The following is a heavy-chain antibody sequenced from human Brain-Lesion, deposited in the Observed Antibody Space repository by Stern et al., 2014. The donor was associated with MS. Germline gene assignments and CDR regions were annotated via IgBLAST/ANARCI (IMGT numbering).Heavy chain of an antibody. CDR3: ARHDSVPRPSQLYSARDRGPGYFDY. D-gene: IGHD1-26*01. CDR1: GGSISSSTYY. J-gene: IGHJ4*02. CDR2: IYYSGFT. Sequence: VQLVQSGPGLVKPSETLSLTCTVSGGSISSSTYYWAWIRQPPGKGLEWIGNIYYSGFTYYNPSLKSRVTIFVDMSKTQFTLKLSSVTAADTAIYYCARHDSVPRPSQLYSARDRGPGYFDYWGQGTLVTVSS. V-gene: IGHV4-39*01.